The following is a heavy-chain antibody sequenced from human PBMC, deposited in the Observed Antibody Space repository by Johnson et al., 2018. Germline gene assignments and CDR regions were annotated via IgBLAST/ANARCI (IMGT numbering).Heavy chain of an antibody. D-gene: IGHD5-18*01. Sequence: QVQLVQSGGGVVQXGRSXRLXCAASGFTFSSYGMHWVRQAPGKGLEWVAVISYDGSNKYYADSVKGRFTISRDNSKNTLYMQMNSLRAEDTAVYYCAKENKGYSYAIYYYYYMDVWGKGTTVTVSS. CDR1: GFTFSSYG. V-gene: IGHV3-30*18. J-gene: IGHJ6*03. CDR3: AKENKGYSYAIYYYYYMDV. CDR2: ISYDGSNK.